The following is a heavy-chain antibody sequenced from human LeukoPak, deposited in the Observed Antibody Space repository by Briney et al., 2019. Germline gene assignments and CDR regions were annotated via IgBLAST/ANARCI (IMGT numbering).Heavy chain of an antibody. CDR3: AREEIAAAGQYYFDY. CDR2: ISGSGGST. CDR1: GFTFSSYG. V-gene: IGHV3-23*01. J-gene: IGHJ4*02. D-gene: IGHD6-13*01. Sequence: PGGSLRLSCAASGFTFSSYGMSWVRQAPGKGLEWVSAISGSGGSTYYADSVKGRFTISRDNSKNTLYLQMNSLRAEDTAVYYCAREEIAAAGQYYFDYWGQGTLVTVSS.